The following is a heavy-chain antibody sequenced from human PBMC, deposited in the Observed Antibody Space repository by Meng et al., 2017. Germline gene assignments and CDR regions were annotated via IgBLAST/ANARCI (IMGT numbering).Heavy chain of an antibody. J-gene: IGHJ6*02. Sequence: SETLSLTCTVSGGSISSYYWSWIRQPPGKGLEWVGYIYYSGSTNYNPSLKSRVTISVDTSKHQYSLKLSSVPAADTAVYYYARDGTREYDFWSGRYYYYGMDVWGQGTTVTVSS. CDR3: ARDGTREYDFWSGRYYYYGMDV. CDR2: IYYSGST. D-gene: IGHD3-3*01. CDR1: GGSISSYY. V-gene: IGHV4-59*01.